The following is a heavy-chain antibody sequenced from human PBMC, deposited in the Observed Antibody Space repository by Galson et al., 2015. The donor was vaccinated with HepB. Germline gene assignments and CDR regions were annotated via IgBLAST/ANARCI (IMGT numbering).Heavy chain of an antibody. D-gene: IGHD2-2*01. CDR1: GFSFSSYV. CDR3: AKAGVISADHLDYYYSGMDV. CDR2: ISVSGGST. J-gene: IGHJ6*02. V-gene: IGHV3-23*01. Sequence: SLRLSCAVSGFSFSSYVMSWVRQAPGKGLEWVSGISVSGGSTNYADSLEGRFTLSRENYKKTPVLQKDNLRVEDAAVYFCAKAGVISADHLDYYYSGMDVWGQGTTVTVSS.